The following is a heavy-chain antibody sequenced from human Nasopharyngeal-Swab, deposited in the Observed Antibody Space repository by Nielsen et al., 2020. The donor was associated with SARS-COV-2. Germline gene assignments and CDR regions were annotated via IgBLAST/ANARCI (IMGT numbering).Heavy chain of an antibody. CDR1: GFTFTSCW. V-gene: IGHV3-74*01. CDR2: INTDGTTT. Sequence: GEALKISCAASGFTFTSCWMHWVRQVPGKGLVWVSRINTDGTTTTYADSVKGRFTISRDNAKNTLYLQMNNLRVEDTGVYYCVRAGYSGTYGLFDYWGQGTLVTVSS. CDR3: VRAGYSGTYGLFDY. J-gene: IGHJ4*02. D-gene: IGHD1-26*01.